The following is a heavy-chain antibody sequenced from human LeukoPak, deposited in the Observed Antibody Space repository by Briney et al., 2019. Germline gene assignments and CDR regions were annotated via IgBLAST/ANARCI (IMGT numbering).Heavy chain of an antibody. Sequence: SEALSLTCTVSGGSISSYYWSWIRQPPGKGLEWIGYIYYSGSTNYNPSLKSRVTISVDTSKNQFSLKLSSVTAADTAVYYCARHFGYYDSSGAHYYFDYWGQGTLVTVSS. J-gene: IGHJ4*02. CDR1: GGSISSYY. CDR2: IYYSGST. V-gene: IGHV4-59*08. CDR3: ARHFGYYDSSGAHYYFDY. D-gene: IGHD3-22*01.